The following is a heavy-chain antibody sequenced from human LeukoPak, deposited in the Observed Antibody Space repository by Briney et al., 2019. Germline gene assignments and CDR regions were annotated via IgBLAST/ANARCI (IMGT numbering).Heavy chain of an antibody. J-gene: IGHJ5*02. CDR1: GFTFSSYG. V-gene: IGHV3-30*18. CDR3: AKGEITIFGVVNL. Sequence: GRSLRLSCAASGFTFSSYGMHRVRQAPGKGLEWVAVISYDGSNKYYADSVKGRFTISRDNSKNTLYLQMNSLRAEDTAVYYCAKGEITIFGVVNLWGQGTLVTVSS. D-gene: IGHD3-3*01. CDR2: ISYDGSNK.